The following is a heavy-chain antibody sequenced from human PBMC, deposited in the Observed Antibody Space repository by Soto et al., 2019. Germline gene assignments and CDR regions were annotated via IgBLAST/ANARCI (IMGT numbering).Heavy chain of an antibody. CDR1: GGSISSYY. V-gene: IGHV4-59*01. D-gene: IGHD6-13*01. J-gene: IGHJ6*02. CDR3: ARGGANSSSWLYYYYYGMDV. Sequence: SETLSLTCTVSGGSISSYYWSWIRQPPGKGLEWIGYIYYSGSTNYNPSLKSRVTISVDTSKNQFSLKLSSVTAADTAVYYCARGGANSSSWLYYYYYGMDVWGQGTTVTVS. CDR2: IYYSGST.